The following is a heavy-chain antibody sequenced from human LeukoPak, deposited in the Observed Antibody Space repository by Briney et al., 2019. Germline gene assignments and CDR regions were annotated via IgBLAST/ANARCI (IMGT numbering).Heavy chain of an antibody. CDR3: ARAVGYGAGSYGFDF. V-gene: IGHV3-74*01. CDR2: IIRDGTGT. J-gene: IGHJ3*01. CDR1: GFTLSSKV. Sequence: GGSLRLSCAASGFTLSSKVMHWVRQAPGTGLVWVSRIIRDGTGTDYADSVKGRFTISRDVATGTLYLQMNSLRAEDTAVYYCARAVGYGAGSYGFDFWGQGTTVTVSS. D-gene: IGHD3-10*01.